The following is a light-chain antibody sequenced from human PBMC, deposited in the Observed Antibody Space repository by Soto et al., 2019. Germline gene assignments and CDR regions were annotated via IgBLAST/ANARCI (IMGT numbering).Light chain of an antibody. Sequence: EIVLTQSPGTLSLSPGETATLSCRASQTISNTYLAWYQNKPGQAPRLLIYGASTRATGIPGGFIRSGSGIAFTLTDNRLVPEDFAVSYCHQYGSSPRTFGQGTKVEI. V-gene: IGKV3-20*01. CDR2: GAS. J-gene: IGKJ1*01. CDR1: QTISNTY. CDR3: HQYGSSPRT.